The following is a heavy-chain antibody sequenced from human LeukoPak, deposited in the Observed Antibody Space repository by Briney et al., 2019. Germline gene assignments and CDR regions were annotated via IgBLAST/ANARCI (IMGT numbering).Heavy chain of an antibody. V-gene: IGHV4-4*07. D-gene: IGHD3-10*01. Sequence: RASETLSLTCTVSGVSISSYYWSWIRQPAGKGLEWIGRIHTSGSTNYNPSLKSRVTMSVDTSKNQFSLKLSSVTAADTAVYYCARESNYHGSGTGWFDPWGQGTLVTVSS. CDR3: ARESNYHGSGTGWFDP. CDR2: IHTSGST. J-gene: IGHJ5*02. CDR1: GVSISSYY.